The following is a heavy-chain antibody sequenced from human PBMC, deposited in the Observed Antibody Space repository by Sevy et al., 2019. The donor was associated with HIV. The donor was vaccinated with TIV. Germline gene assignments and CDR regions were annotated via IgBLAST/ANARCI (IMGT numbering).Heavy chain of an antibody. CDR3: ARGFDGWDTSPGGLDV. CDR2: MNPNNGNK. V-gene: IGHV1-8*01. J-gene: IGHJ6*02. CDR1: GYTLTTYD. Sequence: ASVKVSCRASGYTLTTYDINWVRQAPGQGLEWMGWMNPNNGNKGFAQKSQGRLTMTRNTSISTAYMELSSLTSDDTAVYYCARGFDGWDTSPGGLDVWGQGTTVTVSS. D-gene: IGHD1-26*01.